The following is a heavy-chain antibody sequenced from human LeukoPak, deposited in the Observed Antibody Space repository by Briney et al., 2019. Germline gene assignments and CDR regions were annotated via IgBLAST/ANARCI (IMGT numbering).Heavy chain of an antibody. CDR2: IYPGDSDT. CDR1: GYSFTNYW. V-gene: IGHV5-51*01. CDR3: ARHMRFGVAYDAFDI. D-gene: IGHD3-3*01. Sequence: GESLKISCKGSGYSFTNYWIGWVRQMPGKGLEWMGIIYPGDSDTRYSPSFQGQVTISADKSINTAYLQWSSLKASDTAMYYCARHMRFGVAYDAFDIWGQGTMVTVSS. J-gene: IGHJ3*02.